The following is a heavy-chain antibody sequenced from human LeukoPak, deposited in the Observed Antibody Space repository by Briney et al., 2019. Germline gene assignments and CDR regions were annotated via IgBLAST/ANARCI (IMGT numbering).Heavy chain of an antibody. D-gene: IGHD3-22*01. CDR2: ISSSSSTI. V-gene: IGHV3-48*01. Sequence: GGSLRLSCAASGFTFSSYSMNWVRQAPGKGLEWVSYISSSSSTIYYADSVKGRFTIPRDNAKNSLYLQMNSLRAEDTAVYYCARDYSYYYDSSGYFFGYWGQGTLVTVSS. CDR1: GFTFSSYS. J-gene: IGHJ4*02. CDR3: ARDYSYYYDSSGYFFGY.